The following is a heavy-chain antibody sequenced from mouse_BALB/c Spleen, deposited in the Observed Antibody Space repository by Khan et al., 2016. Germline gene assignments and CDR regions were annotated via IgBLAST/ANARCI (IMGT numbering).Heavy chain of an antibody. Sequence: QVQLQQSGAELAKPGASVKMSCKASDYTFTSYWMHWVKQRPGQGLEWIGYINPNTGYAAYNQKFQDKATLTADKSSNTAYMEMNSLTSEDSAVYYCAYGNYPYYYAIDYWGQGTSVTVSS. D-gene: IGHD2-1*01. V-gene: IGHV1-7*01. CDR3: AYGNYPYYYAIDY. J-gene: IGHJ4*01. CDR2: INPNTGYA. CDR1: DYTFTSYW.